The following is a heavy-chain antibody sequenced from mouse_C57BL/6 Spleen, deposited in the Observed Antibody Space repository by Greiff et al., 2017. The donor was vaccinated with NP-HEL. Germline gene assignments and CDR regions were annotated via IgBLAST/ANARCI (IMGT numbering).Heavy chain of an antibody. J-gene: IGHJ4*01. CDR3: ARSYDYDAMDY. Sequence: VESGGGLVQPGGSLSLSCAASGFTFTDYYMSWVRQPPGKALEWLGFIRNKANGYTTEYSASVKGRFTISRDNSQSILYLQMNALRAEDSATYYCARSYDYDAMDYWGQGTSVTVSS. CDR2: IRNKANGYTT. CDR1: GFTFTDYY. V-gene: IGHV7-3*01.